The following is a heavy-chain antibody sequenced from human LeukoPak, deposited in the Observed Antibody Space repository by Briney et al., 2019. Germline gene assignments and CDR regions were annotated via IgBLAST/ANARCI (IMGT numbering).Heavy chain of an antibody. D-gene: IGHD3-9*01. CDR3: ARYRIGSVRYGDV. CDR1: GDSVSNNNAA. V-gene: IGHV6-1*01. CDR2: TYYRSQWRN. J-gene: IGHJ6*02. Sequence: SQTLSLTCAISGDSVSNNNAAWNWIRQSPSRGLEWLGRTYYRSQWRNEYAESVRSRIFINADTSKNQFSLQPDSVTPEDTAVYFCARYRIGSVRYGDVWGQGTTVTVSS.